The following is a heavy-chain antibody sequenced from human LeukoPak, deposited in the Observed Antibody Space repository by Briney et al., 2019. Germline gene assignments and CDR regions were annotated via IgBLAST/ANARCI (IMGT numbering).Heavy chain of an antibody. CDR2: ISSSGSTI. J-gene: IGHJ4*02. CDR1: GFTFSSYE. V-gene: IGHV3-48*03. D-gene: IGHD3-16*01. CDR3: ALHEYYLGVDY. Sequence: GGSLRLSCAASGFTFSSYEMNWVRQAPGKGQEWVSYISSSGSTIYYADSVKGRFTISRDNAKNSLYLQMNSLRAEDTAVYYCALHEYYLGVDYWGQGTLVTVSS.